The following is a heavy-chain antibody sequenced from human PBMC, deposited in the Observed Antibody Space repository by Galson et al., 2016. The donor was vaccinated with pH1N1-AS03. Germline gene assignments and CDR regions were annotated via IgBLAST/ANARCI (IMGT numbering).Heavy chain of an antibody. D-gene: IGHD4-17*01. Sequence: CAISGDSVSSNSAAWNWIRLSPSRGLEWLGRTYLRSTWYHDYAESMESRIIINADTSKNQFSLQLNSVTPEDTAVYYCVRDIYGDPLGEWGQGTLVTVSS. CDR1: GDSVSSNSAA. CDR2: TYLRSTWYH. V-gene: IGHV6-1*01. CDR3: VRDIYGDPLGE. J-gene: IGHJ4*02.